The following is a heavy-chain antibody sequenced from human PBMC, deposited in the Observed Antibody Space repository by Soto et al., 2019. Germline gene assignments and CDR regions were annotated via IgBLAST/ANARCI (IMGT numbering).Heavy chain of an antibody. CDR3: AREGYYDSSGYYYGYYYYGMDV. Sequence: ASVKVSCKASGYTFTSYGISCVRQAPGQVLEWMGWISAYNGNTNYAQKLQGRVTMTTDTSTSTAYMELRSLRSDDTAVYYCAREGYYDSSGYYYGYYYYGMDVWGQGTTVTVSS. CDR1: GYTFTSYG. CDR2: ISAYNGNT. D-gene: IGHD3-22*01. V-gene: IGHV1-18*04. J-gene: IGHJ6*02.